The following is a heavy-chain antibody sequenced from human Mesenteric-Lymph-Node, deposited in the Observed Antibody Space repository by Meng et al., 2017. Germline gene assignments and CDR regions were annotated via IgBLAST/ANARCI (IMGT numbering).Heavy chain of an antibody. CDR3: ARDLGYCSGGSCYSGLGSFDY. V-gene: IGHV3-74*01. J-gene: IGHJ4*02. CDR2: INSDGSST. D-gene: IGHD2-15*01. Sequence: GESLKISCAASGFTFSSYWMHWVRQAPGKGLVWVSRINSDGSSTSYAQKFQGRVTMTRDTSTSTVYMELSSLRSEDTAVYYCARDLGYCSGGSCYSGLGSFDYWGQGTLVTVSS. CDR1: GFTFSSYW.